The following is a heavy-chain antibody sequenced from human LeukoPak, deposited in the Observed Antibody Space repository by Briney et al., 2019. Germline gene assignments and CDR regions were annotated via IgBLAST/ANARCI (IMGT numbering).Heavy chain of an antibody. Sequence: ASVNVSCKASGYSFTGYFMQWVRQAPGQGLEWMGWINPNSGDTNYARKFQGRVTMTRDTSISTAYMELSRLRSDDAAVYYCARRFYYAMDVWGQGTTVTVSS. V-gene: IGHV1-2*02. J-gene: IGHJ6*02. CDR3: ARRFYYAMDV. D-gene: IGHD3-16*01. CDR1: GYSFTGYF. CDR2: INPNSGDT.